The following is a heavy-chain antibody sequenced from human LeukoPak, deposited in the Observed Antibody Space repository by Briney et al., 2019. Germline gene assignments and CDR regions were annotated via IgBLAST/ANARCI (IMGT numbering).Heavy chain of an antibody. Sequence: PSETLSLTCTVSGYSISSSYYWGWIRQPPGKGLEWIGSLYYTGSTYYNPSLKSRVTISVDTSKNQFSLELSSVTAADTAVYYCARDAGGYGRPYGNYYFDSWGQGTLVTVSS. V-gene: IGHV4-38-2*02. CDR2: LYYTGST. D-gene: IGHD6-13*01. CDR1: GYSISSSYY. CDR3: ARDAGGYGRPYGNYYFDS. J-gene: IGHJ4*02.